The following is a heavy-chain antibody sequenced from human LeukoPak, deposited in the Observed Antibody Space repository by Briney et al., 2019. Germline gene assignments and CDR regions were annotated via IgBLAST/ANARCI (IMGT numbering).Heavy chain of an antibody. V-gene: IGHV4-4*07. Sequence: SETLSLTHTVSGGSISSYYWSWIRQPAGKGLEWIGRIYTSGSTNYNPSLKSRVTMSVDTSKNQFSLKLSSVTAADTAVYYCARDLWDLRFGERTNWYFDLWGRGTLVTVSS. CDR3: ARDLWDLRFGERTNWYFDL. D-gene: IGHD3-10*01. CDR2: IYTSGST. CDR1: GGSISSYY. J-gene: IGHJ2*01.